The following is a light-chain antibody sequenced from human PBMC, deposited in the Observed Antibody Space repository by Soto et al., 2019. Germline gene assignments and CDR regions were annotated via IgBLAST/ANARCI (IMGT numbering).Light chain of an antibody. Sequence: DIQMTQSPSSLSASIGDRVTITCQASQDISNDLNWYQQKPGKAPKLLIYEESNLETGVPSRFRGSGSGTDFALTISSLQPEDIATYYCQQYDNLYTFGQGTKLEI. CDR2: EES. CDR3: QQYDNLYT. J-gene: IGKJ2*01. V-gene: IGKV1-33*01. CDR1: QDISND.